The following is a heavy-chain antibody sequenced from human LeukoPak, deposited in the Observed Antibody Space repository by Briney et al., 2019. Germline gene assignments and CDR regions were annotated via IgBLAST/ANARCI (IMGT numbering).Heavy chain of an antibody. D-gene: IGHD3-3*01. V-gene: IGHV3-21*01. CDR2: ISSSSSYI. J-gene: IGHJ4*02. CDR1: GFTFSSYA. CDR3: ARDGRPFKGINDFWSGYGLPLNY. Sequence: PGGSLRLSCAASGFTFSSYAMSWVRQAPGKGLEWVSSISSSSSYIYYADSVKGRFTISRDNAKNSLYLQMNSLRAEDTAVYYCARDGRPFKGINDFWSGYGLPLNYWGQGTLVTVSS.